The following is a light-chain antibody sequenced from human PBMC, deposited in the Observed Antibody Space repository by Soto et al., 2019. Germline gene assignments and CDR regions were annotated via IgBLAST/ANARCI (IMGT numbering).Light chain of an antibody. V-gene: IGLV2-11*01. Sequence: QSALTQPRSVSGSPGQSVTISCTGTSSDVGDYNYVSWYQQHPGKAPELMIYDVSKRPSGVPDRFSGSKSGNTASLTISGPQAEDEADYYCCSYACSYTFPNVVFGGGTKLTVL. CDR3: CSYACSYTFPNVV. CDR1: SSDVGDYNY. J-gene: IGLJ2*01. CDR2: DVS.